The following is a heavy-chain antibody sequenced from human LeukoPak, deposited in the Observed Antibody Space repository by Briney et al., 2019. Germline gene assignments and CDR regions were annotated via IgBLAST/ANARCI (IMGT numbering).Heavy chain of an antibody. Sequence: GGSLRLSCAASGFTVGSTYMSWVRQAPGKGLEWVAVISYDEKNKYYADSVKGRFTISRDNSKNTLYLQMNSLRPEDTAVYYCAKGVPSITWLNDYWGQGTLVTVSS. D-gene: IGHD2-21*01. V-gene: IGHV3-30*18. J-gene: IGHJ4*02. CDR1: GFTVGSTY. CDR2: ISYDEKNK. CDR3: AKGVPSITWLNDY.